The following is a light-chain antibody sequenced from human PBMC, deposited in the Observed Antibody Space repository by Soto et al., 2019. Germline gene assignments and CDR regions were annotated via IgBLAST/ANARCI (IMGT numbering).Light chain of an antibody. J-gene: IGKJ1*01. CDR1: QGISNY. CDR2: AAS. V-gene: IGKV1-27*01. CDR3: QKYNSAPQT. Sequence: DIQMTPSPSSLSAYLGDRVTITCRASQGISNYLAWYQQKPGKVPKLLIYAASTLQSGVSSRFSGSGSGTDFTLTISSLQPEDVATYYCQKYNSAPQTFGQGTKVDIK.